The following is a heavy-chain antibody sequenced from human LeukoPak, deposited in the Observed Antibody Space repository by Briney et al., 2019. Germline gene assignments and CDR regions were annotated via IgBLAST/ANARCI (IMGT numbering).Heavy chain of an antibody. Sequence: GGSLRLSCAASGFTFSSYSMNWVRQAPGKGLEWVSSISSSSSYIYYADSVKGRFTFSRDNSKNTLYLQMNSLRPEDTALYYCARDIDGMITFGGALDYWGQGTLVTVSS. J-gene: IGHJ4*02. CDR1: GFTFSSYS. CDR2: ISSSSSYI. CDR3: ARDIDGMITFGGALDY. V-gene: IGHV3-21*01. D-gene: IGHD3-16*01.